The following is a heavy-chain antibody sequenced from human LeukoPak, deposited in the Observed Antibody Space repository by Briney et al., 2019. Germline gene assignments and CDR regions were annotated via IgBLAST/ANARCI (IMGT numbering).Heavy chain of an antibody. CDR2: ISWNSGSI. J-gene: IGHJ4*02. CDR1: GFTFDDYA. D-gene: IGHD3-22*01. CDR3: AKDPYYYDSSGYLDY. V-gene: IGHV3-9*01. Sequence: GRSLRLSCAASGFTFDDYAMHWVRQAPGKSLEWVSGISWNSGSIGYADSVKGRFTISRDNAKDSLYLQMNSLRAEDTALYYCAKDPYYYDSSGYLDYWGQGTLVTVSS.